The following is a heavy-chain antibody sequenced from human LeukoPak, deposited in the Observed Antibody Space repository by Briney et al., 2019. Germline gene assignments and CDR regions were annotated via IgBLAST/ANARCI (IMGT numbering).Heavy chain of an antibody. Sequence: ASVKVSCKVSGYTLTELSMHWVRQAPGQGFEWMGWMNPESGNTDFAQKFQGRFTMTRDTSLSTAYMELSSLTSEDTAVYYCARGRPTNLNGIYWGQGTLVSVSS. CDR2: MNPESGNT. J-gene: IGHJ4*02. V-gene: IGHV1-8*01. CDR1: GYTLTELS. D-gene: IGHD1-1*01. CDR3: ARGRPTNLNGIY.